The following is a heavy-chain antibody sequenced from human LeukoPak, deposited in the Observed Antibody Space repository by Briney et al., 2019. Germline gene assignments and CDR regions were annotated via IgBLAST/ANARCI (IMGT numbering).Heavy chain of an antibody. CDR3: ARDLDSGSSTWNY. Sequence: GGSLRLSCAASGFSFSSYWMSWVRQAPGKGLEWVANIKQDGSEKYYVDSVKGRFTISRDNAKNSLYLQMNSLRAEATAVYYCARDLDSGSSTWNYWGQGTLVPVSS. CDR2: IKQDGSEK. D-gene: IGHD1-26*01. J-gene: IGHJ4*02. CDR1: GFSFSSYW. V-gene: IGHV3-7*01.